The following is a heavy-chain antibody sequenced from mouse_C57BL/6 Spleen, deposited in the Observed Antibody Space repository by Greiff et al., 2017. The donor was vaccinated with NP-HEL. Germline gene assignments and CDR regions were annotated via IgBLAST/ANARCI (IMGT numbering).Heavy chain of an antibody. D-gene: IGHD4-1*01. CDR3: ARELGQGYAMDY. J-gene: IGHJ4*01. V-gene: IGHV1-63*01. CDR1: GYTFTNYW. CDR2: IYPGGGYT. Sequence: VQLQESGAELVRPGTSVTMSCKASGYTFTNYWIGWAKQRPGHGLEWIGDIYPGGGYTNYNEKFKGKATLTADKSSSTAYMQFSSLTSEDSAIYYCARELGQGYAMDYWGQGTSVTVSA.